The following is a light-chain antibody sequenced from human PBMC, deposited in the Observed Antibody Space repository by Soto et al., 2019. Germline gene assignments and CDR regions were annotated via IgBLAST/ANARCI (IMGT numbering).Light chain of an antibody. J-gene: IGLJ1*01. CDR3: CSYAGSYSYV. CDR1: SSDVGFYNH. CDR2: DVT. Sequence: QSALTQPRSVSGSPGQSVTISCTGTSSDVGFYNHVSWYQQHPGKAPKVMIYDVTKRPSGVPDRFSGSKSGNTASLTISGLQVEDEADYYCCSYAGSYSYVFGTGTKV. V-gene: IGLV2-11*01.